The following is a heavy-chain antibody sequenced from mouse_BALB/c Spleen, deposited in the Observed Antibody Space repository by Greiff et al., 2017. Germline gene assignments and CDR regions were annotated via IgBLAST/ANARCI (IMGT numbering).Heavy chain of an antibody. D-gene: IGHD2-4*01. Sequence: VKVVESGPDLVAPSQSLSITCTVSGFSLTSYGVHWVRQPPGKGLEWLVVIWSDGSTTYNSALKSRLSISKDNSKSQVFLKMNSLQTDDTAMYYCARHGDYALYYAMDYWGQGTSVTVSS. J-gene: IGHJ4*01. CDR2: IWSDGST. V-gene: IGHV2-6-2*01. CDR3: ARHGDYALYYAMDY. CDR1: GFSLTSYG.